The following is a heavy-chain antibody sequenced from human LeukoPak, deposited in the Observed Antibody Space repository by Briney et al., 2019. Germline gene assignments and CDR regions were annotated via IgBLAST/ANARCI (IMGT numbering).Heavy chain of an antibody. CDR2: IGTAGDT. Sequence: PGGSLRLSCAASGFTFSSYDMHWVRQATGKGLEWVSAIGTAGDTYYPGSVKGRFTISRENAKNSLYLQMNSLRAGDTAVYYCVARPSYYGSSGYYDYWGQGTLVTVSS. V-gene: IGHV3-13*01. J-gene: IGHJ4*02. D-gene: IGHD3-22*01. CDR1: GFTFSSYD. CDR3: VARPSYYGSSGYYDY.